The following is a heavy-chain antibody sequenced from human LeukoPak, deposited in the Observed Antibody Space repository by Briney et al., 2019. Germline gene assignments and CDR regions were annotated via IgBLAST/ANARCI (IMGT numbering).Heavy chain of an antibody. CDR1: GYTFTSYG. D-gene: IGHD5-12*01. V-gene: IGHV1-69*05. J-gene: IGHJ4*02. CDR3: ARESLSGYGYFDY. Sequence: SVKVSCKASGYTFTSYGISWVRQAPGQGLEWMGRIIPIFGTANYAQKFQGRVTITTDESTSTAYMELSSLRSEDTAVYYCARESLSGYGYFDYWGQGTLVTVSS. CDR2: IIPIFGTA.